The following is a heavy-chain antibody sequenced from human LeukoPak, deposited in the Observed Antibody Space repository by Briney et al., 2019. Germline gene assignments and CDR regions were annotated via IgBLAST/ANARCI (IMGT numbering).Heavy chain of an antibody. CDR1: GFTFSGYW. J-gene: IGHJ4*02. CDR2: INSDGSST. V-gene: IGHV3-74*01. D-gene: IGHD7-27*01. CDR3: ARHLGTYSDH. Sequence: GGSLRLSCAASGFTFSGYWMYWVRQAPGKGLVWVSLINSDGSSTNYADSVKGRFTISRDNAKNTLYLQVNSLRADDSAVYYCARHLGTYSDHWGQGTLVTVSS.